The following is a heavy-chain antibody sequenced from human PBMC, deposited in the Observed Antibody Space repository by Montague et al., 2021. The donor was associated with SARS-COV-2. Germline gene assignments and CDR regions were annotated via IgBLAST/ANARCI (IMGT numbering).Heavy chain of an antibody. D-gene: IGHD1-26*01. CDR1: GFTFSSYG. J-gene: IGHJ4*02. CDR3: AREGMVGTTTGLDY. CDR2: IWFDGSNE. V-gene: IGHV3-33*01. Sequence: SLRLSCAASGFTFSSYGFHWVRQAPGKGLEWVAVIWFDGSNEYYADSVKGRFTISRDNSKNTLYLQMNSLRAEGTAVYYCAREGMVGTTTGLDYWGQGTLVTVSS.